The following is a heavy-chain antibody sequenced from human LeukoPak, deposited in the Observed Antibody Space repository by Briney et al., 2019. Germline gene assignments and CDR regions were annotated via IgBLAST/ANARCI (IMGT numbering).Heavy chain of an antibody. CDR1: GGSISSYY. CDR2: IYYSGST. Sequence: SETLSLTCTVSGGSISSYYWGWIRQPPGKGLEWIGSIYYSGSTYYNPSLKSRVTISVDTSKNQFSLKLSSVTAADTAVYYCAKILSALPALDYWGQGTLVTVSS. V-gene: IGHV4-39*07. D-gene: IGHD2-2*01. CDR3: AKILSALPALDY. J-gene: IGHJ4*02.